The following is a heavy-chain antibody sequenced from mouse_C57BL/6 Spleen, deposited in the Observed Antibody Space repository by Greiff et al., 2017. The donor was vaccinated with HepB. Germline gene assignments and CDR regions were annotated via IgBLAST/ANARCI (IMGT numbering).Heavy chain of an antibody. CDR3: ARKFYGYDAMDY. J-gene: IGHJ4*01. D-gene: IGHD1-1*02. CDR1: GYSFTGYY. CDR2: INPSTGGT. Sequence: VQLQQSGPELVKPGASVKISCKASGYSFTGYYMNWVKQSPEKSLEWIGEINPSTGGTTYNQKFKAKATLTVDKSSSTAYMQLKSLTSEDSAVYYCARKFYGYDAMDYWGQGTSVTVSS. V-gene: IGHV1-42*01.